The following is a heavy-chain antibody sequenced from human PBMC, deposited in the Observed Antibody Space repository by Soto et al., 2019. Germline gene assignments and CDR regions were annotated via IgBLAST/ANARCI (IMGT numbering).Heavy chain of an antibody. CDR1: GFSLSTSGVG. Sequence: QITLKESGPTLVRPTQTLTLTCAFSGFSLSTSGVGVGWIRQPPGKALEWLAVIYWDDSKHYSPSLRSRLTSTKDTSKNQVVLTMTNMDHMDTGTYYCAHKGPEDWPLDYWGQGTLVTVSS. CDR2: IYWDDSK. V-gene: IGHV2-5*02. J-gene: IGHJ4*02. D-gene: IGHD3-9*01. CDR3: AHKGPEDWPLDY.